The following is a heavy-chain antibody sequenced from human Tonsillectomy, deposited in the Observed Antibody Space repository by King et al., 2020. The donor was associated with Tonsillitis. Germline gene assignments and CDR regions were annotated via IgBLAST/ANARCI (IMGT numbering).Heavy chain of an antibody. Sequence: VQLVESGTEVKKPGASVKVSCKGFGYTFTSYGISWVRQAPGQGPEWMGWINVYNGNTKYAQKFQGRVTMTTDTSTNTAYVELRSLRSDDTAIYYCARAFNYYDSSGYLYYFDYWGQGTLVTVSS. J-gene: IGHJ4*02. D-gene: IGHD3-22*01. CDR2: INVYNGNT. V-gene: IGHV1-18*04. CDR1: GYTFTSYG. CDR3: ARAFNYYDSSGYLYYFDY.